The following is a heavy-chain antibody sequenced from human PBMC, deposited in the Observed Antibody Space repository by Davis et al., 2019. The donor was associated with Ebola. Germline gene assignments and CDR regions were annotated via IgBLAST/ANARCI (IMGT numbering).Heavy chain of an antibody. Sequence: PGGSLRLSCAASGFTFDDYAMHWVRQASGKGLEWVANIKQDGSEKYYVDSVKGRFTISRDNSKNTLYLQMNSLRAEDTAVYYCARDAPYSSGSSYYFDYWGQGTLVTVSS. V-gene: IGHV3-7*01. CDR3: ARDAPYSSGSSYYFDY. CDR2: IKQDGSEK. D-gene: IGHD6-19*01. CDR1: GFTFDDYA. J-gene: IGHJ4*02.